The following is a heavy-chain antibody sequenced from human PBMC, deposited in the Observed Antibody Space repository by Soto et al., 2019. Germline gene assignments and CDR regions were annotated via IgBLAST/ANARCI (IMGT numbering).Heavy chain of an antibody. CDR2: ITPIFGTA. Sequence: SVKVSCKASGGTLSSYAISWVRQAPGQGLEWMGGITPIFGTANYAQKFQGRVTITADESTSTAYMELSSLRSEDTAVYYCAREYGSGSLNYYYYGMDVWGQGTTVTVSS. J-gene: IGHJ6*02. CDR3: AREYGSGSLNYYYYGMDV. CDR1: GGTLSSYA. V-gene: IGHV1-69*13. D-gene: IGHD3-10*01.